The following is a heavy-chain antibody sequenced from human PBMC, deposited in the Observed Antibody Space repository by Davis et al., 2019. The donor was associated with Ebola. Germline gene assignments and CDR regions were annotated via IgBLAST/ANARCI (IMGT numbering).Heavy chain of an antibody. J-gene: IGHJ6*02. V-gene: IGHV4-39*01. CDR2: IYNSGST. Sequence: SETLSLTCTVSGGSISSSSYYWGWIRQPPGKGLEWIGSIYNSGSTYYNPSLKSRVTISVDTSKNQFSLKLSSVTAADTAVYYCAITPYYYYGMDVWGQGTTVTVSS. CDR3: AITPYYYYGMDV. CDR1: GGSISSSSYY.